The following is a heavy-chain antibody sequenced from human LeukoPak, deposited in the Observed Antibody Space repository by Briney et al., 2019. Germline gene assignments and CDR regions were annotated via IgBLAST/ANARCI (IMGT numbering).Heavy chain of an antibody. Sequence: GGSLRLSCAASGFTVSSNYMSWVRQAAGKWLECGSVIYSGGNTYYADCVNGRFTIPRNNSKNMLYLQMNSLRAEGTAVYYCARSYCSGGSCFPTYFQHWGQGTLVTVSS. CDR1: GFTVSSNY. CDR2: IYSGGNT. CDR3: ARSYCSGGSCFPTYFQH. J-gene: IGHJ1*01. V-gene: IGHV3-53*01. D-gene: IGHD2-15*01.